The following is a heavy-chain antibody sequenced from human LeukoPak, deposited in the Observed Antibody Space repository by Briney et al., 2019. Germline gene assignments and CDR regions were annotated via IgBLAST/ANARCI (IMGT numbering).Heavy chain of an antibody. J-gene: IGHJ6*03. CDR3: AKEMHYYGSGSYSNYYYYMDV. Sequence: GGSLRLSCAASGFTFSSYGMHWVRQAPGKGLEWVSSISGSGGTTYYADSVKGRFTISRDNSKYTLSLQMNSLRAEDTAVYYCAKEMHYYGSGSYSNYYYYMDVWGKGTTVTISS. CDR1: GFTFSSYG. CDR2: ISGSGGTT. V-gene: IGHV3-23*01. D-gene: IGHD3-10*01.